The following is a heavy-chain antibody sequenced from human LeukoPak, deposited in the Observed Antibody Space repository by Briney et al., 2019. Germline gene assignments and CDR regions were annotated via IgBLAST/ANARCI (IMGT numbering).Heavy chain of an antibody. J-gene: IGHJ5*02. CDR2: FDPGDGET. CDR3: ASFGYSSSWYLGGTNRNNWFDP. CDR1: GYTLTELS. D-gene: IGHD6-13*01. V-gene: IGHV1-24*01. Sequence: GASVKVSCKVSGYTLTELSMHWVRQAPGKGLEWMGGFDPGDGETIYAQKFQGRVTMTEDTSTDTAYMELSSLRSEDTAVYYCASFGYSSSWYLGGTNRNNWFDPWGQGTLVTVSS.